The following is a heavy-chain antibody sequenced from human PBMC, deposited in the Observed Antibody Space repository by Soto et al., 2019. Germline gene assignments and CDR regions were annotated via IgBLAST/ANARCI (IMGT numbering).Heavy chain of an antibody. CDR3: ARDSGRYYYYGMDV. CDR2: INAGNGNT. Sequence: GASVKVSCKASGYTFTSYAMHWVRQAPGQRLEWMGWINAGNGNTKYSQKFQGRVTITRDTSASTAYMELSSLRSEDTAVYYCARDSGRYYYYGMDVWGQGTTVTVSS. J-gene: IGHJ6*02. V-gene: IGHV1-3*01. CDR1: GYTFTSYA.